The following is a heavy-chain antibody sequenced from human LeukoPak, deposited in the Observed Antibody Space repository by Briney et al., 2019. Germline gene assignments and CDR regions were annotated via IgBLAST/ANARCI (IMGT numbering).Heavy chain of an antibody. J-gene: IGHJ4*02. CDR1: GYTFTGYY. CDR2: INPNSGGT. CDR3: ARSLPLTVGDSRDNCDY. D-gene: IGHD3-16*01. V-gene: IGHV1-2*02. Sequence: ASVEVSCKASGYTFTGYYMHWVRQAPGQGLEWMGWINPNSGGTNYAQKFQGRVTMTRDTSISTAYMELSRLRSDDTAVYYCARSLPLTVGDSRDNCDYWGQGTLVTVSS.